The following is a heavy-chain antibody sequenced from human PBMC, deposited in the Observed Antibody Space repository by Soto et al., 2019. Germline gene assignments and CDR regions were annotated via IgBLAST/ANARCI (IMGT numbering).Heavy chain of an antibody. CDR2: IYNSGST. CDR1: GGSISTYY. D-gene: IGHD3-10*01. Sequence: SETLSLTCTVSGGSISTYYWSWIRRPPGKGLEWIGYIYNSGSTHSNPSLQSRVAISVDTSKNQFSLKLSSVTAADTAIYYCARARITMVREVIKYNMDVWGQGTTVTVSS. J-gene: IGHJ6*02. CDR3: ARARITMVREVIKYNMDV. V-gene: IGHV4-59*01.